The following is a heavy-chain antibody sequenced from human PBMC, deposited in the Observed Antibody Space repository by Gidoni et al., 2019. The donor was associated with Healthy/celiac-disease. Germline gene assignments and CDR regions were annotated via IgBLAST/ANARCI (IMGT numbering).Heavy chain of an antibody. Sequence: EVQLVESGGGLVKPGGSLRLSCAASGFTFSSYSMNWVRQAPGKGLEWVSSISSSSSYIDYADSVKGRFTISRDNAKNSLYLQMNSLRAEDTAVYYCARDAYYDILTGYYTRGDAFDIWGQGTMVTVSS. CDR3: ARDAYYDILTGYYTRGDAFDI. D-gene: IGHD3-9*01. J-gene: IGHJ3*02. CDR2: ISSSSSYI. CDR1: GFTFSSYS. V-gene: IGHV3-21*01.